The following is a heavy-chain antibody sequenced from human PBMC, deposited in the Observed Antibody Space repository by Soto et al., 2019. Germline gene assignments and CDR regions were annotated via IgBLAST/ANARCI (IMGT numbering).Heavy chain of an antibody. CDR1: GGSFSGYY. J-gene: IGHJ6*03. D-gene: IGHD6-13*01. V-gene: IGHV4-34*01. Sequence: QVQLQQWGAGLLKPSETLSLTCAVYGGSFSGYYWSWIRQPPGKGLAWIGEINHSGSTNYNPSLKSRVTISVDTSKNQFSPKLGSVTAADTAVYYCARGQGIAPGSYMDVWGKGTTVTVSS. CDR2: INHSGST. CDR3: ARGQGIAPGSYMDV.